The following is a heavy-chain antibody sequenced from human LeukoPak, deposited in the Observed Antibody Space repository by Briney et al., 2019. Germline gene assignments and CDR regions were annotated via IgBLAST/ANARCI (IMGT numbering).Heavy chain of an antibody. V-gene: IGHV1-69*13. J-gene: IGHJ3*02. CDR3: ASPYCSSTNCSIAFDI. D-gene: IGHD2-2*01. Sequence: ASVKVSCKASGGTFSSYAISWVRQAPGQGLEWMGGIIPIFGTANYAQKFQGRFTITADESTSTAYMELSSLRSEDTAVYYCASPYCSSTNCSIAFDIWGQGTMVTVSS. CDR1: GGTFSSYA. CDR2: IIPIFGTA.